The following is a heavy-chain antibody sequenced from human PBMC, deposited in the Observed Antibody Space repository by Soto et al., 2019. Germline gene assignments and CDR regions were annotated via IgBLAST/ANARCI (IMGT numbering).Heavy chain of an antibody. J-gene: IGHJ6*02. CDR1: RVAFSKFI. CDR2: IIPIFGTA. D-gene: IGHD6-19*01. V-gene: IGHV1-69*13. CDR3: AKVRYSSPMGYYYGMDV. Sequence: SVKVFCKASRVAFSKFIVTWVRQAPGLGLEWVGGIIPIFGTANYAQKFQGRVTITADESTSTSYMEVNNLRSEDTAVYYCAKVRYSSPMGYYYGMDVWGQGTTVTVSS.